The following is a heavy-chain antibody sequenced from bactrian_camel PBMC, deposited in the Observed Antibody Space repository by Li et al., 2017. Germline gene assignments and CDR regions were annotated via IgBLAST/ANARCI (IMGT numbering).Heavy chain of an antibody. V-gene: IGHV3S55*01. D-gene: IGHD2*01. CDR2: IDIDGST. Sequence: HVQLVESGGGSVQVGGSLNLSCVATTGYSYSTYCMAWFRQGPGKERERVASIDIDGSTTYADSVKGRFTISKDNARNTLYLHMNSLKPEDTAMYYCAARGPYCYTKLSVADFTYWGQGTQVTVS. J-gene: IGHJ6*01. CDR1: GYSYSTYC. CDR3: AARGPYCYTKLSVADFTY.